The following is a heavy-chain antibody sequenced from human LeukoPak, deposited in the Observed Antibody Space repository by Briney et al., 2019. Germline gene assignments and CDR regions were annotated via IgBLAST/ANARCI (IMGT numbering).Heavy chain of an antibody. CDR3: ARASIQLWYSFDY. D-gene: IGHD5-18*01. Sequence: SQTLSLTCAVSGGSISSGGYSWSWIRQPPGKGLEWIGYIYHSGSTYYNPSLKSRVTISVDRSKNQFSLKLSSVTAADTAVYYCARASIQLWYSFDYWGQGTLVTVSS. CDR2: IYHSGST. V-gene: IGHV4-30-2*01. CDR1: GGSISSGGYS. J-gene: IGHJ4*02.